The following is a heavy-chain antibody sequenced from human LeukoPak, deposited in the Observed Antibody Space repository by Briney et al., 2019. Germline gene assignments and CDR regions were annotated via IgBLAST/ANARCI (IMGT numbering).Heavy chain of an antibody. Sequence: SETLSLTCTVSGGSISSYYWSWIRQPPGKGLEWIGYIYYSGSTNYNPSLKSRVTISVDTSKNQFSLKLSSVTAADTAVYYCARGPQYSSSWYDYWGQGTLATVSS. D-gene: IGHD6-13*01. CDR2: IYYSGST. J-gene: IGHJ4*02. CDR1: GGSISSYY. CDR3: ARGPQYSSSWYDY. V-gene: IGHV4-59*01.